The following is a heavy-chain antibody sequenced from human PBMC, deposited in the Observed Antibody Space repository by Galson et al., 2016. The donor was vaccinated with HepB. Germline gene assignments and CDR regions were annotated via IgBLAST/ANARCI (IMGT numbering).Heavy chain of an antibody. D-gene: IGHD3-9*01. CDR2: IWYGGNNK. J-gene: IGHJ4*02. V-gene: IGHV3-33*06. CDR1: GFTFNNYG. Sequence: SLRLSCAASGFTFNNYGMHWVRQAPGKGLEWVALIWYGGNNKNYADSVKGRFTISRDNSKNTLYLQMNSLRAEDTAVYYCAKAGPSGIRYQDDWLDYWGQGTLVTVSS. CDR3: AKAGPSGIRYQDDWLDY.